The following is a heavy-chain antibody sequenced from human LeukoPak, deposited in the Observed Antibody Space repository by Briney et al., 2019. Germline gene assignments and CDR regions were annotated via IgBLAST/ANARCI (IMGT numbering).Heavy chain of an antibody. D-gene: IGHD2-2*02. Sequence: SETPSLTCTVSGGSISSYYWSWIRQPPGKGLEWIGYIYYSGSTNYNPSLKSRVTISVDTSKNQFSLKLSSVTAADTAVYYCAREARGYRDYYMDVWGKGTTVTVSS. CDR2: IYYSGST. CDR1: GGSISSYY. V-gene: IGHV4-59*01. CDR3: AREARGYRDYYMDV. J-gene: IGHJ6*03.